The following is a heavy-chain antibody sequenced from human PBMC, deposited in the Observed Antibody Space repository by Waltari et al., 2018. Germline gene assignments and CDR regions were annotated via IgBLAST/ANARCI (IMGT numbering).Heavy chain of an antibody. CDR1: GGSISRGGYY. Sequence: QVQLQESGPGLVKPSQTLSLTCPVSGGSISRGGYYWSWIRPHPGKGLAWIGYIYYSGGTDYNPSLKSRVTISVDTSKNQFSQKLSSVTAADTAVYYCSRGSRGPRISWGQGTLVTVSS. D-gene: IGHD2-15*01. CDR3: SRGSRGPRIS. J-gene: IGHJ4*02. CDR2: IYYSGGT. V-gene: IGHV4-31*03.